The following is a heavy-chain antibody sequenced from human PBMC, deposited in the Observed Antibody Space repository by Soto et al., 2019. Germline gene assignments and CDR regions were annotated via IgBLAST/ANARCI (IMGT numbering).Heavy chain of an antibody. D-gene: IGHD3-16*01. V-gene: IGHV1-18*01. CDR3: ARAGITFMRGRIGGAHYGLDV. J-gene: IGHJ6*02. CDR1: GYSFTHYG. CDR2: ISPYNGNT. Sequence: ASVKVSCKASGYSFTHYGITWVRQAPGQGLEWMGWISPYNGNTNYGQTLQGRVTLTTDTSTSTVYMELRSLRSDDTAVYYCARAGITFMRGRIGGAHYGLDVWGPGTTVTVSS.